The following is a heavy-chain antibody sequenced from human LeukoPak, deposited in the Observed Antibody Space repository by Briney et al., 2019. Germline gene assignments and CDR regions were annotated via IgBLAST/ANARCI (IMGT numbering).Heavy chain of an antibody. CDR2: IKQDGSEK. CDR3: ARDHDSSGYYVLDY. Sequence: RGSLRLSCAASGFTFSSYWMSWVRQAPGKGLEWVANIKQDGSEKYYVDSVKGRFTISRDNAKNSLYLQMNSLRAEDTAVYYCARDHDSSGYYVLDYWGQGTLVTVSS. V-gene: IGHV3-7*01. CDR1: GFTFSSYW. D-gene: IGHD3-22*01. J-gene: IGHJ4*02.